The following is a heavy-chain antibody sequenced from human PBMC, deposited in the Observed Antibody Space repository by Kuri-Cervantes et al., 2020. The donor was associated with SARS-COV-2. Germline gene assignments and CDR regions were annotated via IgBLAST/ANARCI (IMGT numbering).Heavy chain of an antibody. V-gene: IGHV3-73*01. CDR1: GFLFSASA. CDR2: VRGKANNYAT. CDR3: ARVAGEGPIYYYYMDV. Sequence: GGSLRLSCEVSGFLFSASAIHWVRQGSGKGLEWVGRVRGKANNYATAYAASVKGRFTISRDDSKNMAYLQMNNLRGEDTAVYYCARVAGEGPIYYYYMDVWGKGTTVTVSS. J-gene: IGHJ6*03. D-gene: IGHD2-21*01.